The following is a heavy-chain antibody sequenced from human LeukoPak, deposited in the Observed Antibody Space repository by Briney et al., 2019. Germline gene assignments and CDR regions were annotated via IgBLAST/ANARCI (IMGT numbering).Heavy chain of an antibody. CDR1: GFTFKYYA. CDR3: ARVDDY. J-gene: IGHJ4*02. CDR2: INHSGST. Sequence: GSLRLSCAASGFTFKYYAMNWVRQAPGKGLEWIGEINHSGSTNYNPSLKSRVTISVDTSKNQFSLKLNSVTAADTAVYYCARVDDYWGQGTLVTVSS. V-gene: IGHV4-34*01.